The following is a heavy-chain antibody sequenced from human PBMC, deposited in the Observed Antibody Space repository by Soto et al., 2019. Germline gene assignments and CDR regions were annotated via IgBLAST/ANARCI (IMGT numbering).Heavy chain of an antibody. V-gene: IGHV1-18*04. D-gene: IGHD6-6*01. CDR2: ISIYNGNI. CDR3: ARAPGSSSRPLVFGY. Sequence: ASVKVSCKASGDTFTSNGISWVRQAPGQGLEWLAWISIYNGNIQYAQKVQGRVTMTTDTSTNTAYMELRSLRSDDTAVYYCARAPGSSSRPLVFGYWGQGTLVTVSS. J-gene: IGHJ4*02. CDR1: GDTFTSNG.